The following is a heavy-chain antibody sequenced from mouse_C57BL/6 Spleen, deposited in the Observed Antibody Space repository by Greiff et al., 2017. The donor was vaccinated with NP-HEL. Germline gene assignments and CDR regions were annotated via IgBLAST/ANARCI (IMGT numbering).Heavy chain of an antibody. D-gene: IGHD2-3*01. J-gene: IGHJ2*01. CDR2: ISNGGGST. V-gene: IGHV5-12*01. CDR1: GFTFSDYY. Sequence: EVQLVESGGGLVQPGGSLKLSCAASGFTFSDYYMYWVRQTPEKRLEWVAYISNGGGSTYYPDTVKGRFTISRDNAKNTLYLQMSRLKSEDTAMYYCARHFYLDYWGQGTTLTVSS. CDR3: ARHFYLDY.